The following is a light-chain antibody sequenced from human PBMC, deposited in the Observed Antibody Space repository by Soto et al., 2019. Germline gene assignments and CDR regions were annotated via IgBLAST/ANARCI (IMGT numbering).Light chain of an antibody. CDR3: QQYGSSPLT. CDR2: GAS. CDR1: QSVGSS. J-gene: IGKJ4*01. V-gene: IGKV3-20*01. Sequence: EIVLTPSPGTLSLSPGDRATLSCRASQSVGSSLVWYQQKPGQAPRLLIYGASNRATGIADRFSASGSGTDFTLTLSRLEPGDFAVYYCQQYGSSPLTFGGGTKVEIK.